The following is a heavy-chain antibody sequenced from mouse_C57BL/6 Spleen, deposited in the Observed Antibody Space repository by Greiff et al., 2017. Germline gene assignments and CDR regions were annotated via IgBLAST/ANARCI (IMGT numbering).Heavy chain of an antibody. V-gene: IGHV8-8*01. Sequence: LKESGPGILQPSQTLSLTCSFSGFSLSTFGMGVGWIRQPSGKGLEWLAHIWWDDDKYYNPALKSRLTISKDTSKNQVFLKIANVDTADTATYYCARIDDTTVGRYGEGAMDYWGQGTSVTVSS. J-gene: IGHJ4*01. D-gene: IGHD1-1*01. CDR2: IWWDDDK. CDR1: GFSLSTFGMG. CDR3: ARIDDTTVGRYGEGAMDY.